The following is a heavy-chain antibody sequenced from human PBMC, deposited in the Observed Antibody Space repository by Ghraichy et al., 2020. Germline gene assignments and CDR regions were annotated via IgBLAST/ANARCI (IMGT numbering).Heavy chain of an antibody. D-gene: IGHD2-15*01. Sequence: ASVKVSCKASGYTFTGYYMHWVRQAPGQGLEWMGWINPNSGGTNYAQKFQGWVTMTRDTSISTAYMELSRLRSDDTAVYYCARARDGCSGGSCLPDNYYYYGMDVWGQGTTVTVSS. J-gene: IGHJ6*02. CDR3: ARARDGCSGGSCLPDNYYYYGMDV. V-gene: IGHV1-2*04. CDR2: INPNSGGT. CDR1: GYTFTGYY.